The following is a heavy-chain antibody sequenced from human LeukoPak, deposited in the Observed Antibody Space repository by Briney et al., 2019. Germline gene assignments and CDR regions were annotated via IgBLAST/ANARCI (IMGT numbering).Heavy chain of an antibody. D-gene: IGHD3-9*01. CDR1: GFTFSSYA. J-gene: IGHJ4*02. V-gene: IGHV3-23*01. Sequence: QRGGSLRLSCAASGFTFSSYAMNWVRQAPGKGLEWVSAISGSGGSTYYADSVKGRFTISRDNAKNSLYLQMNSLRAEDTAVYYCARRRGFDWLVADYWGQGTLVTVSS. CDR2: ISGSGGST. CDR3: ARRRGFDWLVADY.